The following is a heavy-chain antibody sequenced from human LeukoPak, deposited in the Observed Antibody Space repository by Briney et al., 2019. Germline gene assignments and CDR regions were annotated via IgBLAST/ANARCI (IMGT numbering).Heavy chain of an antibody. Sequence: SETLSLTCTVSGGSISSSSYYWGWIRQPPGKGLEWIGSIYYSGSTHYNPSLKSRVTISVDTSKNQFSLKLSSVTAADTAVYYCARHAVRAAAGHFDYWGQGTLVTVSS. J-gene: IGHJ4*02. CDR3: ARHAVRAAAGHFDY. D-gene: IGHD6-13*01. V-gene: IGHV4-39*01. CDR2: IYYSGST. CDR1: GGSISSSSYY.